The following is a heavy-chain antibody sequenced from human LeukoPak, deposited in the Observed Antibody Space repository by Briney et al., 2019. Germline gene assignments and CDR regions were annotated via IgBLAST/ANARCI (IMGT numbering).Heavy chain of an antibody. V-gene: IGHV4-38-2*02. J-gene: IGHJ5*02. CDR2: IYHSGST. D-gene: IGHD3-10*01. Sequence: SETLSLTCTVSGYSISSGYFWVWIRQPPGKGLEWIGSIYHSGSTYYNPSLKSRVTISVDTSKNQFSLKLSSVTAADTAVYYCARGPSRQFDNWFDPWGQETLVTVSS. CDR3: ARGPSRQFDNWFDP. CDR1: GYSISSGYF.